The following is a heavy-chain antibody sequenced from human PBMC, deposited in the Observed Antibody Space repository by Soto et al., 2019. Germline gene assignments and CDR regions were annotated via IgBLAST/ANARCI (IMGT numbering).Heavy chain of an antibody. D-gene: IGHD1-1*01. CDR3: ARVYKDGFYYFDY. CDR2: IYYSGST. V-gene: IGHV4-30-4*01. J-gene: IGHJ4*02. CDR1: GGSISSGDYY. Sequence: SETLSLTCTVSGGSISSGDYYWSWIRQPPGKGLEWIGYIYYSGSTYYNPSLKSRVTISVDTSKNQFSLKLSSVTAADTAVYYCARVYKDGFYYFDYRGQGTMVSVSA.